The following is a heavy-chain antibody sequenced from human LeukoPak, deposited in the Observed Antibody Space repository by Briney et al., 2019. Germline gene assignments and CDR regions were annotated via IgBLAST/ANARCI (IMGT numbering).Heavy chain of an antibody. J-gene: IGHJ6*03. CDR2: IYDSEAT. CDR1: GDSMGGVDYF. V-gene: IGHV4-30-4*08. CDR3: ARDFADTITVTGDVYYMDV. D-gene: IGHD5-24*01. Sequence: EPSETLSLTCTVSGDSMGGVDYFWSWTRQPPGKGLEWIGYIYDSEATYYNPSLKSRVTISIDTSKNQFPLKLNSVTAADTAVYYCARDFADTITVTGDVYYMDVWGKGTTVTVSS.